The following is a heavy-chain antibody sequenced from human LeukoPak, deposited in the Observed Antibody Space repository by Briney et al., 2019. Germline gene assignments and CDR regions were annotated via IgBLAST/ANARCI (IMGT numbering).Heavy chain of an antibody. CDR3: ARDGEKDAFDI. D-gene: IGHD3-3*01. V-gene: IGHV4-61*02. CDR1: GGSISSGSYY. J-gene: IGHJ3*02. CDR2: IYTSGST. Sequence: PSETLSLACTVSGGSISSGSYYWSWIRQPAGKGLEWIGRIYTSGSTNYNPSLKSRVTMSVDTSKNQFSLKLSSVTAADTAVYYCARDGEKDAFDIWGQGTMVTVSS.